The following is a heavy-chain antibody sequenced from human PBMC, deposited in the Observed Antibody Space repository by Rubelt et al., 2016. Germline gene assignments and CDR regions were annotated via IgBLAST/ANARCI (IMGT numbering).Heavy chain of an antibody. D-gene: IGHD3-10*01. J-gene: IGHJ5*02. Sequence: SRVTISVDTSKNQFSLKLSSVTAADTAVYYCARVYYPITMVRGVIINNWFDPWGQGTLVTVSS. CDR3: ARVYYPITMVRGVIINNWFDP. V-gene: IGHV4-59*01.